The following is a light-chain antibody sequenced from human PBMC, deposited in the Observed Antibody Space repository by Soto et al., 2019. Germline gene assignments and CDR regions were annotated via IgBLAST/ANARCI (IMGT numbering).Light chain of an antibody. V-gene: IGKV3-20*01. CDR2: GTS. CDR1: QSISSSF. J-gene: IGKJ1*01. CDR3: QQYESSPWT. Sequence: EIVLTQSPGTLSLSPGERATLSCRASQSISSSFVAWFQQKPGQAPRLLIYGTSNRATGIPDRFSGSGSGTDFTLTINRLEPEDFAMYFCQQYESSPWTFGQGTKV.